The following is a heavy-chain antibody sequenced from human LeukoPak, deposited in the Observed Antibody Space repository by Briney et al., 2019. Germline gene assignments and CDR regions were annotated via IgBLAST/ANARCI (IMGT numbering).Heavy chain of an antibody. CDR3: AKSGYYYDSSGYYLDAFDI. CDR1: GFTFDDYA. CDR2: ISWNSGSI. Sequence: PGRSLRLSCAASGFTFDDYAMHWVRQAPGKGLEWVSGISWNSGSIGYADSVKGRFTISRDNAKNSLYLQMNSLRAEDMALYYCAKSGYYYDSSGYYLDAFDIWGQGTMVTVSS. J-gene: IGHJ3*02. V-gene: IGHV3-9*03. D-gene: IGHD3-22*01.